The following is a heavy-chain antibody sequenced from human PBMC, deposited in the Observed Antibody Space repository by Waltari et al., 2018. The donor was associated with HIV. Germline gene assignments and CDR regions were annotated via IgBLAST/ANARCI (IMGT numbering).Heavy chain of an antibody. D-gene: IGHD6-6*01. CDR1: GGCISSSSYY. CDR3: ALSPIAALTQGFWYFDL. J-gene: IGHJ2*01. Sequence: QMQLQESGPGLVKPSGTMPLTCTVSGGCISSSSYYWGWIREPPRKGLAWIGSIYYSGSTYYNPSLKRRVTISVDTSKNQFSLKLSSVTAADTAVYYCALSPIAALTQGFWYFDLWGRGTLVTVSS. V-gene: IGHV4-39*01. CDR2: IYYSGST.